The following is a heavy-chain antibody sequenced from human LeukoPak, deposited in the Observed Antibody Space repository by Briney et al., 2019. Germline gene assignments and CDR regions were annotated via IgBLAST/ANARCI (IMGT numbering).Heavy chain of an antibody. CDR2: TSSSDAGT. Sequence: GGSLRLSCAASGFPLSSYAMSWVRQAPGKGLEWVSATSSSDAGTYYADSVRGRFTISRDNSKNTLYLQMNSLRVEDAAVYYCARAPNGYYMDVWGKGTTVTVSS. CDR3: ARAPNGYYMDV. CDR1: GFPLSSYA. V-gene: IGHV3-23*01. J-gene: IGHJ6*03. D-gene: IGHD2-8*01.